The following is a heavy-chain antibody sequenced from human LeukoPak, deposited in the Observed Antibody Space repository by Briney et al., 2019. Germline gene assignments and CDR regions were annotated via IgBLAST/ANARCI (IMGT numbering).Heavy chain of an antibody. D-gene: IGHD3-3*01. J-gene: IGHJ4*02. V-gene: IGHV3-23*01. Sequence: PGGSLRLSCAASGFTFSSYAMSWVRQAPGKGLEWVSAISGSGGSTYYADSAKGRFTISRDNSKNTLYLQMNSLRAEDTAVYYCATNLYDFWSGYYTLGGYWGQGTLVTVSS. CDR1: GFTFSSYA. CDR3: ATNLYDFWSGYYTLGGY. CDR2: ISGSGGST.